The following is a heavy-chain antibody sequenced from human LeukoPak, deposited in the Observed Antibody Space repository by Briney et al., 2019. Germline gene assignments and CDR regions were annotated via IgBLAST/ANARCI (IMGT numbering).Heavy chain of an antibody. CDR3: VKDGLAFCGGDCYSYFDY. V-gene: IGHV3-64D*06. CDR1: GFTFSVYA. D-gene: IGHD2-21*02. Sequence: TGGSLRLSCSASGFTFSVYAIHWVRQAPGKGLEYVSTIISNGGSTHYADSVKGRFTISRDNSKNTVSLQMSSLRAEDTALYYCVKDGLAFCGGDCYSYFDYWGQGTLVTVSS. CDR2: IISNGGST. J-gene: IGHJ4*02.